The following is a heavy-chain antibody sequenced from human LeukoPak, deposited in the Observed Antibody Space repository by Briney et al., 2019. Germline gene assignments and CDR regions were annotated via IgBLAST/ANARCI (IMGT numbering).Heavy chain of an antibody. Sequence: GESLKISCKGSGYSFTSYWIGWVRQMPGKGLEWMGIIYPGDSDTRYGPSFQGQVTISADKSISTAYLQWSSLKASDTAMYYCARHMSSGYYYEDAFDIWGQGTMVTVSS. J-gene: IGHJ3*02. V-gene: IGHV5-51*01. CDR1: GYSFTSYW. D-gene: IGHD3-22*01. CDR2: IYPGDSDT. CDR3: ARHMSSGYYYEDAFDI.